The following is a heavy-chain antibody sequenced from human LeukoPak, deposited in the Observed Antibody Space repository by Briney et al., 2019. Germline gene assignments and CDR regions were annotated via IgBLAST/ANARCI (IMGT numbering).Heavy chain of an antibody. V-gene: IGHV4-34*01. CDR2: INHSGST. D-gene: IGHD1-26*01. Sequence: SETLSLTCAVYGGSFSGYYWSWIRQPPGKGLEWIGEINHSGSTNYNPSLKSRVTISVDTSKNQFSLKLSSVTAADTAVYYCARGVGATGYWGQGTLVTDSS. CDR1: GGSFSGYY. CDR3: ARGVGATGY. J-gene: IGHJ4*02.